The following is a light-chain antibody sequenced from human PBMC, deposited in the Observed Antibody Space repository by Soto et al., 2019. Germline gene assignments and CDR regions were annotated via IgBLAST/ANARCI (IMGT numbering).Light chain of an antibody. V-gene: IGLV1-51*01. J-gene: IGLJ2*01. CDR2: DDH. CDR3: ATWDLTLSAGVL. Sequence: QSALTQPPSVSAAPGQRVSISCSGGSSNIGKNSVSWYQQLPATAPKLLIYDDHQRPSGIPDRFSSSKSGTSANLDITGLQPADEADYYCATWDLTLSAGVLFGGGTKVTVL. CDR1: SSNIGKNS.